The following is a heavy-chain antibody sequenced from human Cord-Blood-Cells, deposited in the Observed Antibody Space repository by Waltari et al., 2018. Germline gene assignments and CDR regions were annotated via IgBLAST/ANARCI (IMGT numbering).Heavy chain of an antibody. J-gene: IGHJ4*02. Sequence: QVQLQQWGAGLLKPSETLSLTCAVYGGSFSGYYWSWIRQPPGKGLEGIGEINHSGSTNYNPSLRSRVTISVDTSKNQFSLKLSSVTAADTAVYYCARRSGSGGGFDYWGQGTLVTVSS. CDR2: INHSGST. D-gene: IGHD3-10*01. CDR3: ARRSGSGGGFDY. V-gene: IGHV4-34*01. CDR1: GGSFSGYY.